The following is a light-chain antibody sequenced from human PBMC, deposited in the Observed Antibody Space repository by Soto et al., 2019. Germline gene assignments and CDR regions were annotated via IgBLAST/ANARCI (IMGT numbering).Light chain of an antibody. J-gene: IGLJ1*01. CDR1: GSDIGAYNY. V-gene: IGLV2-14*01. CDR3: CSSAPESTYV. Sequence: QSVLTQPASVSGSPGQSITISCTGSGSDIGAYNYVSWYQQHPGKAPKLLIHGVTRRPSGVSSRFSASKSAYTASLTISGLQAEDEAEYFCCSSAPESTYVFGTGTKVTVL. CDR2: GVT.